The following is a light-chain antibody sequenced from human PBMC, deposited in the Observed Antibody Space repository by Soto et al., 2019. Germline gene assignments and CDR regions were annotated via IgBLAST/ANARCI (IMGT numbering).Light chain of an antibody. CDR1: SSYVGSYNL. J-gene: IGLJ1*01. V-gene: IGLV2-23*01. CDR3: CSYAGSSTYA. CDR2: EGS. Sequence: QSALTQPASVSGSPGQSITISCTGTSSYVGSYNLVSWYQQHPGKAPKLMIYEGSKRPSGVSNRFSGSKSGNTASLTISGLQAEDEADYYCCSYAGSSTYAFGTGTKVTDL.